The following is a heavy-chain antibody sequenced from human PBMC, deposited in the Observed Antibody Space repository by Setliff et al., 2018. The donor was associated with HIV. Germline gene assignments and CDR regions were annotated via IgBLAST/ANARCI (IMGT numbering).Heavy chain of an antibody. J-gene: IGHJ3*02. Sequence: PGGSLRLSCAASGFTFSSYWIHWVRQAPGKGLVWVSRISADGSDTSYADSVKGRFTISGDNAMNTAYLQMNSRRGEDTALYYCSLGYCSGGSCYSDPEVAFDIWGQGTMVTVSS. CDR2: ISADGSDT. CDR3: SLGYCSGGSCYSDPEVAFDI. V-gene: IGHV3-74*01. CDR1: GFTFSSYW. D-gene: IGHD2-15*01.